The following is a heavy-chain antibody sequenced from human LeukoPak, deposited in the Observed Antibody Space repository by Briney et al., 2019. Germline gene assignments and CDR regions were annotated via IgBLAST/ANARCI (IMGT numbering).Heavy chain of an antibody. CDR1: GFTVSSNY. CDR3: ARDRGTIPEVENDVFDI. V-gene: IGHV3-66*01. Sequence: GGSLRLSCAASGFTVSSNYMSWVRQAPGKGLEWVSVIYSSGSTYYADSVKGRFTISRDNSENTLYLQMNSLRGEDTAVYYCARDRGTIPEVENDVFDIWGQGTTVTVSS. J-gene: IGHJ3*02. CDR2: IYSSGST. D-gene: IGHD2-2*01.